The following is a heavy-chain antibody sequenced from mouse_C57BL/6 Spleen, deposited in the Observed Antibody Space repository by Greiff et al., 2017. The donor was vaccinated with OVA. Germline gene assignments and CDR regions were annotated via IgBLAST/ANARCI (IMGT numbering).Heavy chain of an antibody. J-gene: IGHJ2*01. D-gene: IGHD2-2*01. CDR1: GYTFTSYW. CDR2: IDPSDSYT. CDR3: ARSYGYDGGYFDY. V-gene: IGHV1-59*01. Sequence: QVQLQQPGAELVRPGTSVKLSCKASGYTFTSYWMHWVKQRPGQGLEWIGVIDPSDSYTNYNQKFKGKATLTVETSSSTAYMQLSSLTSEDSAVYYCARSYGYDGGYFDYWGQGPTLTVSS.